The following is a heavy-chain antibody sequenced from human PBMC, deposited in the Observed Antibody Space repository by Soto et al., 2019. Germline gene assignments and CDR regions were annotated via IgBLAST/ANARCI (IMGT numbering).Heavy chain of an antibody. Sequence: EVQLVESGGGLVQPGGSLRLSCAASGFTVSNNYMRWVRQAPGKGLEWVSLIYSGGATYNADSVKGRITISRDNFKNTLYLQMNSLRDEDTAVYYCARDGTYNWVGGQGILVTVSS. D-gene: IGHD1-1*01. J-gene: IGHJ4*01. CDR2: IYSGGAT. CDR3: ARDGTYNWV. CDR1: GFTVSNNY. V-gene: IGHV3-66*01.